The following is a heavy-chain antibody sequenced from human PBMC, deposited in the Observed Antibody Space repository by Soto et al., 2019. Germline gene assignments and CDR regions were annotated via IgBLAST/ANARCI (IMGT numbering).Heavy chain of an antibody. CDR2: ISGSGGST. V-gene: IGHV3-23*01. CDR1: GFTFSSYA. CDR3: AKGSSGWYERFDY. Sequence: EVQLLESGGGLVQPGGSLRLSCAASGFTFSSYAMSWVRQAPGKGLEWVSAISGSGGSTYYADSVKGRFTISRDNSKNALSLQMNSLRAEDTAVYYCAKGSSGWYERFDYWGQGTLVTVSS. J-gene: IGHJ4*02. D-gene: IGHD6-19*01.